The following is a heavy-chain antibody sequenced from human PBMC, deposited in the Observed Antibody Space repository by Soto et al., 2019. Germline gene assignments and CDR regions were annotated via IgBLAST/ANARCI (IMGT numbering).Heavy chain of an antibody. Sequence: ASVKVSCKASGYTFTGYGIRWVRQAPGQGREWMGWISAYNGNTNYAQKLQGRVTMTTDTSTSTAYMELRSLRSDDTAVYYCATHKVVPAQDWGQGTMVTVSS. CDR1: GYTFTGYG. V-gene: IGHV1-18*01. J-gene: IGHJ3*01. D-gene: IGHD2-2*01. CDR2: ISAYNGNT. CDR3: ATHKVVPAQD.